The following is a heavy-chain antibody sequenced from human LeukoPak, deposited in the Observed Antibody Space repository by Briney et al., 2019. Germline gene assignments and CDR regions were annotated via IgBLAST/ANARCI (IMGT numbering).Heavy chain of an antibody. CDR1: GGSFSGYY. J-gene: IGHJ4*02. CDR2: INHSGST. V-gene: IGHV4-34*01. D-gene: IGHD3-10*01. Sequence: SETLSLTCAVYGGSFSGYYWSWIRQPPGKGLEWIGEINHSGSTNYNPSLKSRVTISVDTSKNQFSLKLSSVTAADTAVYYCARLVVGGSGRGNDYWGQGTLVTVSS. CDR3: ARLVVGGSGRGNDY.